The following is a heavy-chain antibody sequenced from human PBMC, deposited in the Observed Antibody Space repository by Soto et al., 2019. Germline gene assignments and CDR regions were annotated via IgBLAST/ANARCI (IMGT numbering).Heavy chain of an antibody. J-gene: IGHJ4*02. V-gene: IGHV3-9*01. D-gene: IGHD4-4*01. Sequence: EVQLVESGGGLVQPGRSLRLSCAASGFTFENYAMHWVRQAPGKGLEWVSGISWHSGNLGYADSVRGRFTISRDNAKNSLYLQMNSLRPEDTGLYYCPKDKVYSNYEHYFDYWGQGTLVTVSS. CDR2: ISWHSGNL. CDR1: GFTFENYA. CDR3: PKDKVYSNYEHYFDY.